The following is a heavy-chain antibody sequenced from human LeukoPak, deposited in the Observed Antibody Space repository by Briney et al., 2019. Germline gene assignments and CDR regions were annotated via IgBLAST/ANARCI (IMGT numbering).Heavy chain of an antibody. CDR1: GFTFRSYG. Sequence: PGGSLRLSCAASGFTFRSYGMHWVRQAPGKGLEWVAVISYDGSNKYYADSVKGRFTISRDNSKNTLYLQMNSLRAEDTAVYYCAKEGGRDGDYGFDYWGQGTLVTVPS. J-gene: IGHJ4*02. CDR2: ISYDGSNK. CDR3: AKEGGRDGDYGFDY. D-gene: IGHD4-17*01. V-gene: IGHV3-30*18.